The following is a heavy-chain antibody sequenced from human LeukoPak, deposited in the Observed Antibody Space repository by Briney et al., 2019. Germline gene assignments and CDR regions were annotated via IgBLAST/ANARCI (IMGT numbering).Heavy chain of an antibody. Sequence: SVKVSCKASGGTFSSYAISWLRQAPAQGLEWMGKIIPIFGTANYAQKFQGRVTITTDESTSTAYMELSSLRSEDTAVYYCARSGDSSGYFLDYWGQGTLVTVSS. CDR2: IIPIFGTA. CDR1: GGTFSSYA. J-gene: IGHJ4*02. V-gene: IGHV1-69*05. CDR3: ARSGDSSGYFLDY. D-gene: IGHD3-22*01.